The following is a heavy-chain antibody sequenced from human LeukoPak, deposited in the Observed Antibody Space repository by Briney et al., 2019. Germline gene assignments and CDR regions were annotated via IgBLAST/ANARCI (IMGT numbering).Heavy chain of an antibody. V-gene: IGHV2-5*02. Sequence: SGPTLVNLTQTLTLTCTFSGFSLNTRGVGVGWIRQPPGRALEWLALIYWDDDRRYSPSLKSRLTMTKDTSKNQVVLTMTNMDPVDTATYYCAHRKNYYDSILFDYWGQGTLVTVSS. D-gene: IGHD3-22*01. J-gene: IGHJ4*02. CDR3: AHRKNYYDSILFDY. CDR2: IYWDDDR. CDR1: GFSLNTRGVG.